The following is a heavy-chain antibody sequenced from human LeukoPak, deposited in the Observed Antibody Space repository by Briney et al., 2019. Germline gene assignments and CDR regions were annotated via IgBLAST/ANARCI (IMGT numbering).Heavy chain of an antibody. Sequence: SETLSLTCTVSGGSISSYYWSWIRQPPGKGLEWIGYIYYSGSTYYNPSLKSRVTISLDTSKNEFSLKLSSVTAADTAVYYCARETVTTGAFDYWGQGTLVTVSS. CDR2: IYYSGST. D-gene: IGHD4-17*01. J-gene: IGHJ4*02. CDR3: ARETVTTGAFDY. CDR1: GGSISSYY. V-gene: IGHV4-59*12.